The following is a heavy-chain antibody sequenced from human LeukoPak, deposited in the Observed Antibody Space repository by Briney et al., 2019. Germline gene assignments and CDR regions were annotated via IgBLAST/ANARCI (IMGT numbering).Heavy chain of an antibody. CDR2: IKQDGSLE. Sequence: GGSLRLSCVASGFTFENYWMHWVRQAPGKGPEWVANIKQDGSLEHYMDSVKGRFTISRDNSKNSLILQMDSLRAEDTAVYYCARWTGVIDSWGQGTLVTVSS. CDR3: ARWTGVIDS. J-gene: IGHJ4*02. D-gene: IGHD2-21*01. CDR1: GFTFENYW. V-gene: IGHV3-7*01.